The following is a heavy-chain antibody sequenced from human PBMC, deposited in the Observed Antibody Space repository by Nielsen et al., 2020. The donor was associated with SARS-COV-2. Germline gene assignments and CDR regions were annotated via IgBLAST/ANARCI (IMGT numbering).Heavy chain of an antibody. D-gene: IGHD6-19*01. V-gene: IGHV1-2*02. Sequence: ASVKVSCKPSGYSFSNYGITWVRQAPGQGLEWMGWFNPGSGGTKYAQKFQGRVTTTRDMSVNTAYMELSGLTSDDTAIYYCARGAQQWLADSWGQGTLVTVSS. CDR3: ARGAQQWLADS. CDR2: FNPGSGGT. J-gene: IGHJ5*02. CDR1: GYSFSNYG.